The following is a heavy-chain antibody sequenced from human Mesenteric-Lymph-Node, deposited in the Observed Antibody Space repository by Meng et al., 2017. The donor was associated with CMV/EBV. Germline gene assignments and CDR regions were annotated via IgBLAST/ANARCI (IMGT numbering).Heavy chain of an antibody. V-gene: IGHV1-2*06. Sequence: QLQLVQSRAEVGKPGASVMVSCKASGYTFTDFYIHWVRQAPGQGLEWMGRINPNSGVSNSAQNFQGRVTMTRDTSISTAYMELGRLTSDDTAVYYCARDNVNPEGFDPWGQGTLVTVSS. CDR3: ARDNVNPEGFDP. CDR1: GYTFTDFY. D-gene: IGHD2/OR15-2a*01. CDR2: INPNSGVS. J-gene: IGHJ5*02.